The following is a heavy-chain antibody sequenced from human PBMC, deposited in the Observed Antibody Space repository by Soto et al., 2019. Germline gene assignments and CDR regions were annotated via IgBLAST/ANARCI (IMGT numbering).Heavy chain of an antibody. Sequence: GASVKVSCKASGGTFSSYAISWVRQAPGQGLEWVGGIIPIFGTANYAQKFQGRVTITADKSTGTAYMELSSLRSEDTAVYYCARDDGVVVVPAAIVNYGMDVWGQGTTVTVSS. CDR3: ARDDGVVVVPAAIVNYGMDV. J-gene: IGHJ6*02. V-gene: IGHV1-69*06. D-gene: IGHD2-2*01. CDR2: IIPIFGTA. CDR1: GGTFSSYA.